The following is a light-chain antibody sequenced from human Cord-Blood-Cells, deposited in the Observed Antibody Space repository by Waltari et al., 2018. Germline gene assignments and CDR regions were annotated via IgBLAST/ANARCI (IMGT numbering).Light chain of an antibody. CDR1: SSDVGGYNS. CDR2: DVS. V-gene: IGLV2-11*01. J-gene: IGLJ1*01. Sequence: QSALTQPRSVSGSPGQSVTISCTGTSSDVGGYNSVSWYQQHPGKAPKLMIYDVSERPSGVPDRFSGSKSGNMASLTISGLQAEDEADYYCCSYAGSYTLIFGTGTKVTVL. CDR3: CSYAGSYTLI.